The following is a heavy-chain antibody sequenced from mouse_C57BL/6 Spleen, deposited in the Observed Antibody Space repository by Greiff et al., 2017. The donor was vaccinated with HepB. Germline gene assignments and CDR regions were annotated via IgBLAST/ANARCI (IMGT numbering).Heavy chain of an antibody. J-gene: IGHJ3*01. CDR1: GFTFSDYY. D-gene: IGHD2-3*01. V-gene: IGHV5-12*01. CDR2: ISNGGGST. Sequence: EVKLVEPGGGLVQPGGSLKLSCAASGFTFSDYYMYWVRQTPEKRLEWVAYISNGGGSTYYPDTVKGRFTISRDKAKNTLYLQMSRLKSEDTAMYYCASPDGYPFDYWGQGTLVTVSA. CDR3: ASPDGYPFDY.